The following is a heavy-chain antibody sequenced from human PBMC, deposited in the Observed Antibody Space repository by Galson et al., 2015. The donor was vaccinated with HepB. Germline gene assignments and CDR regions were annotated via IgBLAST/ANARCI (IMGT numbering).Heavy chain of an antibody. CDR2: ISGSGGST. Sequence: SCKASGFTFTGYAMTWVRQAPGKGLEWVSGISGSGGSTYYADSVKGRFTISRDNSKNTLYLQLNSLRAEDTAVYYCAKEASSSDYYLDYWGQGTLVTVSS. J-gene: IGHJ4*02. D-gene: IGHD3-22*01. V-gene: IGHV3-23*01. CDR3: AKEASSSDYYLDY. CDR1: GFTFTGYA.